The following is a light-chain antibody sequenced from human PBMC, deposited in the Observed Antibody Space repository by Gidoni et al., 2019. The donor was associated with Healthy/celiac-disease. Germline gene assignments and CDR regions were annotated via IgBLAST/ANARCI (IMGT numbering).Light chain of an antibody. Sequence: DIQLTQSPSFLSASVGDRVTITCRASQGISSYLAWYQQKPGKAPKLLIYAASTLQSGVPSRFSGSGSGTEFTLTISSLQLEDFATYYCQQLNSFTFGQGTRLEIK. CDR2: AAS. J-gene: IGKJ5*01. CDR3: QQLNSFT. CDR1: QGISSY. V-gene: IGKV1-9*01.